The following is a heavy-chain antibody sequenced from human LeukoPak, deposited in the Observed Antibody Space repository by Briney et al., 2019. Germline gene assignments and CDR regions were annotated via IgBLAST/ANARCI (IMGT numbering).Heavy chain of an antibody. CDR2: ISSSSSTI. Sequence: GGSLRLSCAAPGFTFSSYSMNWVRQAPGKGLEWVSYISSSSSTIYYADSVKGRFTISRDNAKNSLYLQMNSLRAEDTAVYYCARDYYVWESYRYSATDYWGQGTLVTVSS. CDR1: GFTFSSYS. J-gene: IGHJ4*02. D-gene: IGHD3-16*02. CDR3: ARDYYVWESYRYSATDY. V-gene: IGHV3-48*01.